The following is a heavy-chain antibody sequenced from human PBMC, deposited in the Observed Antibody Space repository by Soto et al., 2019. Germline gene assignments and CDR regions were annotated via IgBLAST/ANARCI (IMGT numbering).Heavy chain of an antibody. J-gene: IGHJ3*01. CDR1: GFTFSRYA. D-gene: IGHD1-7*01. Sequence: EVKLLESGGGLVQPGGSLRLSCAASGFTFSRYAMTWVRQAPGKGLEWVSSISDNAGSTDYADSVKGRFTISRDNSKNTVYLQMDSLRAEDTAVYYCARSLPGTYGAFDLWGQGTMVTVSS. CDR3: ARSLPGTYGAFDL. CDR2: ISDNAGST. V-gene: IGHV3-23*01.